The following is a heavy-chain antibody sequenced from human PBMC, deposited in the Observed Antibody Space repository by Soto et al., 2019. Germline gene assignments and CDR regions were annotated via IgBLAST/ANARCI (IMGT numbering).Heavy chain of an antibody. CDR3: ARVMYSSSWPNYYFDY. CDR1: GFTFSSYD. D-gene: IGHD6-13*01. J-gene: IGHJ4*02. CDR2: IGTAGDT. V-gene: IGHV3-13*01. Sequence: GGSLRLSCAASGFTFSSYDMHWVRQATGKGLEWVSAIGTAGDTYYPGSVKGRFTISRENAKNSLYLQMNSLRAEDTAVYYCARVMYSSSWPNYYFDYWGQGTLVTVSS.